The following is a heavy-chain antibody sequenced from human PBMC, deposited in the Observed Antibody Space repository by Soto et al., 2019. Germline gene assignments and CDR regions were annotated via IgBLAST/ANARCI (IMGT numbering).Heavy chain of an antibody. CDR2: ISWNSGSI. D-gene: IGHD1-7*01. V-gene: IGHV3-9*01. J-gene: IGHJ6*03. Sequence: GGSLRLSCAASGFTFDDYAMHWVRQAPGKGLEWVSGISWNSGSIGYADSVKGRFTISRDNAKNSLYLQMNSLRAEDTALYYCAKGLRSRTHYYYYYMDVWGKGTKVTVSS. CDR3: AKGLRSRTHYYYYYMDV. CDR1: GFTFDDYA.